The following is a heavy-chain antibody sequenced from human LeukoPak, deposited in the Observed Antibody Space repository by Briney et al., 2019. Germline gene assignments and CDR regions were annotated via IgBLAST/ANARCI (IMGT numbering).Heavy chain of an antibody. CDR3: ARDGARLGETFGMDV. CDR1: GGSMTNHY. Sequence: SETLSLTCTVSGGSMTNHYWSWIRQPPGKGLEWIAFIHYRGHTDYNPSLKSRVTISLDTSKNQFSLKLSPVTAADTAVYYCARDGARLGETFGMDVWGQGTTVIVSS. V-gene: IGHV4-59*11. J-gene: IGHJ6*02. CDR2: IHYRGHT. D-gene: IGHD1-26*01.